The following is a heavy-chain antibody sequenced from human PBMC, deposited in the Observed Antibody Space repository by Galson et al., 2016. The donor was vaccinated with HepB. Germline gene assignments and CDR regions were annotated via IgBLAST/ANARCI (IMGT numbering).Heavy chain of an antibody. CDR2: IRSKTYGGIT. CDR1: GFTFGDYA. Sequence: SLRLSCATSGFTFGDYAMSWFRQAPGKGLEWVGFIRSKTYGGITEYAASVKARFTISRDDSKSFAYLQMSSLNTGDTAVYYCARGTPDYRPYYFDYWGQGTLVTVSS. CDR3: ARGTPDYRPYYFDY. J-gene: IGHJ4*02. D-gene: IGHD4-11*01. V-gene: IGHV3-49*03.